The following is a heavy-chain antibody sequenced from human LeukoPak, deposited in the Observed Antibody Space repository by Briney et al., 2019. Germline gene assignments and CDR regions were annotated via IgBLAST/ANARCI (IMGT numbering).Heavy chain of an antibody. V-gene: IGHV4-59*01. D-gene: IGHD3-22*01. J-gene: IGHJ2*01. CDR3: ARSSGYYWYFDL. CDR2: MYYSGRT. CDR1: GXSISPYY. Sequence: PSETLSLTCTVSGXSISPYYGSWIRQPPGKGLEWFGYMYYSGRTNYNPSLKSRVTISVGTSKNQFSLKLSSVTAADTAVYYCARSSGYYWYFDLWGRGTLVTVSS.